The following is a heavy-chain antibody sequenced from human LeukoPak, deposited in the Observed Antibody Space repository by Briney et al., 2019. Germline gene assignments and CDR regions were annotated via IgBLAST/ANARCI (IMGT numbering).Heavy chain of an antibody. CDR3: ARSERSLIRYGMDV. J-gene: IGHJ6*02. CDR2: IIPILGIA. D-gene: IGHD5-24*01. Sequence: ASVKVSCKASGGTFSSYAISWVRQAPGQGLEWMGRIIPILGIANYAQKFQGRVTITADKSTSTAYMELSSLRSEDTAVYYCARSERSLIRYGMDVWGQGTTVTVSS. CDR1: GGTFSSYA. V-gene: IGHV1-69*04.